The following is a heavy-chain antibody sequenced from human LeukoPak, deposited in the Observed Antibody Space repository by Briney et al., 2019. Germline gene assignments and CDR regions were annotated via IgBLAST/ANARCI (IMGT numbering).Heavy chain of an antibody. V-gene: IGHV4-59*01. CDR2: VYYTESP. Sequence: SETLSLTCTVSGASITSYFWSWVRQPPGKGLEWIGYVYYTESPNYNPSLKSRLTISVDTSKNQFSLRLTSVTPADTAVYYCALGAAFDIWGQGTMVTVSS. CDR1: GASITSYF. J-gene: IGHJ3*02. CDR3: ALGAAFDI.